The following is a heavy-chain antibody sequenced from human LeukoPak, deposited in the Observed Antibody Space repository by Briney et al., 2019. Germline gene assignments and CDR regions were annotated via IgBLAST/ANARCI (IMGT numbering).Heavy chain of an antibody. CDR2: ISSSSSYI. CDR3: ARGDDFWSGPNFDY. CDR1: GFTFSSYW. D-gene: IGHD3-3*01. J-gene: IGHJ4*02. V-gene: IGHV3-21*01. Sequence: SGGSLRLSCAASGFTFSSYWMSWVRQAPGKGLEWVSSISSSSSYIYYADSVKGRFTISRDNAKNSLYLQMNSLRAEDTAVYYCARGDDFWSGPNFDYWGQGTLVTVSS.